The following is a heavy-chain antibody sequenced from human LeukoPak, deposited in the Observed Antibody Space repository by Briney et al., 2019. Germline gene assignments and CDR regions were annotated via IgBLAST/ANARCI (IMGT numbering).Heavy chain of an antibody. Sequence: QPGGSLRLSCAASGFTFSSYAMSWVRQAPGKGLEWVSAISGSGGSTYYADSVKGRFTISRDNAKNTLYVQMNSLRVEDTAVYYCARENYYGSGSYAFDIWGQGTLVTVSS. CDR2: ISGSGGST. CDR3: ARENYYGSGSYAFDI. J-gene: IGHJ3*02. CDR1: GFTFSSYA. V-gene: IGHV3-23*01. D-gene: IGHD3-10*01.